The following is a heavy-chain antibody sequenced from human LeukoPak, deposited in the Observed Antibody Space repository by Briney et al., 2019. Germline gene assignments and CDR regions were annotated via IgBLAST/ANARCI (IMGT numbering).Heavy chain of an antibody. J-gene: IGHJ3*02. CDR3: AREVEMATIGSPDAFDI. Sequence: ASVKVSCKASEYTFTSYYMHWVRQAPGQGLEWMGIINPSGGSTSYAQKFQGRVTMTRDTSTSTVYMELSSLRSEDTAVYYCAREVEMATIGSPDAFDIWGQGTMVTVS. CDR2: INPSGGST. V-gene: IGHV1-46*01. D-gene: IGHD5-24*01. CDR1: EYTFTSYY.